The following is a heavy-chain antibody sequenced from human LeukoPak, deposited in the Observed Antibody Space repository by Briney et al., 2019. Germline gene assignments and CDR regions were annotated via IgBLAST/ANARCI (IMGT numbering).Heavy chain of an antibody. CDR1: GFTFSSYA. Sequence: GGSLRLSCAASGFTFSSYAMSWVRQAPGRGLEWVSAISASGDRTYYADSVKGRFTISRDNTKNTLYLQMNSLRAEDTAVYSCAKNGEVLSWFDPWGQGTLVTVSS. CDR2: ISASGDRT. V-gene: IGHV3-23*01. D-gene: IGHD3-10*01. CDR3: AKNGEVLSWFDP. J-gene: IGHJ5*02.